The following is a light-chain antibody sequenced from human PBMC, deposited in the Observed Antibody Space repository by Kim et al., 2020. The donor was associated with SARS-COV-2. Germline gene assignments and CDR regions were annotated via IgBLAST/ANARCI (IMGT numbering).Light chain of an antibody. J-gene: IGKJ5*01. CDR2: GTS. V-gene: IGKV3-20*01. CDR1: QSVRSNH. Sequence: PVARATLSGRASQSVRSNHIAVYQQRLGQAPSLLVYGTSSRATGSPDRFSGSGSGTDFTLTVSILEPEYSAVYYCQQYGTSPPITFGQGTRLEIK. CDR3: QQYGTSPPIT.